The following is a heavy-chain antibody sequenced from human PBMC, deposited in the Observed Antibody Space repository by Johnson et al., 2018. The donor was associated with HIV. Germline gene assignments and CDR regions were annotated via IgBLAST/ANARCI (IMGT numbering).Heavy chain of an antibody. J-gene: IGHJ3*01. Sequence: QVQLVESGGGLVKPGGSLRLSCATSGFSFSDYYMSWIRQAPGKGLEWVAVISYHANEKHYGDSVRGRFTISRDNSKNTLSLQMNSLTTEDTAMCYCARGSLTDDSFAEWGQGTMVFVSS. D-gene: IGHD2-8*01. CDR3: ARGSLTDDSFAE. V-gene: IGHV3-30*03. CDR2: ISYHANEK. CDR1: GFSFSDYY.